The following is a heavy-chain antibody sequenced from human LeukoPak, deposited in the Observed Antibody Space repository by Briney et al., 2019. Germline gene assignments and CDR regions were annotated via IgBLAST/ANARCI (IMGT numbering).Heavy chain of an antibody. CDR3: ARDLGFCSSTSCYPWFDP. D-gene: IGHD2-2*01. Sequence: SETLALTCTVSGGSITSYYWSWIRQPPGKGLEWIGYIYYSGYTNYNPSLRSRVTISLDTSKNQFSLQLSSVTAADTAVYYCARDLGFCSSTSCYPWFDPWGQGTLVTVSS. V-gene: IGHV4-59*01. CDR1: GGSITSYY. CDR2: IYYSGYT. J-gene: IGHJ5*02.